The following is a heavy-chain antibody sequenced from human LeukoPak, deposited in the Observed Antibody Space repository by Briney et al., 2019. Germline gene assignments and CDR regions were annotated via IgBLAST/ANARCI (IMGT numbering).Heavy chain of an antibody. CDR2: ISSSSSYI. Sequence: GGSLRLSCAASGFTFSSYSMNWVRQAPGKGLEWVSSISSSSSYIYYADSVKGRFTISRDNAKNSLYLQMNSLRAEDTAVYYCARRGDSSGYYSPQASLDYWGQGTLVTVSS. D-gene: IGHD3-22*01. J-gene: IGHJ4*02. CDR3: ARRGDSSGYYSPQASLDY. V-gene: IGHV3-21*01. CDR1: GFTFSSYS.